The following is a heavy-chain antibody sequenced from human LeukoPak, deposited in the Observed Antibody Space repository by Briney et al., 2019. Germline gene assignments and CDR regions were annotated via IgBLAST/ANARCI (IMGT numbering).Heavy chain of an antibody. Sequence: ASVKVSCKASGGTFSSYAISWVRQAPGQGLEWMGGIIPIFGTANYAQKFQGRVTITTDESTSTAYMELSSLRSEDTAVYYCARSHGYCSSTSCYYWFDPWGQGTLVTVSS. V-gene: IGHV1-69*05. CDR2: IIPIFGTA. J-gene: IGHJ5*02. D-gene: IGHD2-2*03. CDR3: ARSHGYCSSTSCYYWFDP. CDR1: GGTFSSYA.